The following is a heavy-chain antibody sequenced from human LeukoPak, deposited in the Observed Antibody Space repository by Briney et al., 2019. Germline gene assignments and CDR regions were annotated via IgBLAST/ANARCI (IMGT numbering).Heavy chain of an antibody. D-gene: IGHD1-26*01. CDR3: AYSGSYGHLGY. CDR2: IYSSVST. J-gene: IGHJ4*02. V-gene: IGHV4-39*01. CDR1: GGSISSNAYY. Sequence: SETLSLTCTVSGGSISSNAYYWTWIRQPPGKGLEWIGSIYSSVSTYYNPSLKSRVTISVDTSKNQFSLRLSSVTAADTALYYCAYSGSYGHLGYWGQGIPVTVSS.